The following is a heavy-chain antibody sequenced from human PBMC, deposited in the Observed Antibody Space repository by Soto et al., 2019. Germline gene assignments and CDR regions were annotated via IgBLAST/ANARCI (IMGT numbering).Heavy chain of an antibody. Sequence: QVQLVQSGAEVKKPGSSVKVSCKASGGTFSSYAISWVRQAPGQGLEWMGGIIPIFGTANYAQKFQGRVTIXXDXSXXTAYMELSSLRSEDTAVYYCARDVWGTVTYNWFDPWGQGTLVTVSS. D-gene: IGHD4-17*01. J-gene: IGHJ5*02. CDR2: IIPIFGTA. CDR1: GGTFSSYA. CDR3: ARDVWGTVTYNWFDP. V-gene: IGHV1-69*12.